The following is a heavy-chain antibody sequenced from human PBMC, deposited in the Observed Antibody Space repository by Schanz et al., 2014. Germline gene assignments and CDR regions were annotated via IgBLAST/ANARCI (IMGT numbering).Heavy chain of an antibody. CDR3: ARDSGPYYDKSMDV. V-gene: IGHV3-7*01. J-gene: IGHJ6*02. CDR1: GFTFSKYW. D-gene: IGHD3-9*01. CDR2: IKQDGSEK. Sequence: EVQLLESGGGLVQPGGSLRLSCGGSGFTFSKYWMSWVRQAPGKGLEWVANIKQDGSEKYYVDAVKGRFTISRDNAKNSMYLHMKSLRGEDTAVYYCARDSGPYYDKSMDVWGQGTTVAVSS.